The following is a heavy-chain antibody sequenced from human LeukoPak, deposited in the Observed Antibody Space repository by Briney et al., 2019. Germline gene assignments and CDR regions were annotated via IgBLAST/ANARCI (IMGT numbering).Heavy chain of an antibody. Sequence: SETLSLTCAVCGGSFRGYYWRWIRQPPGKGLEGLGEIKHSGSTNYNPSLKSRVTISVDTSKNQFSLKLSSVTAADTAVYYCARGSYCSSTSCYKWHFDYWGQGTLVTVSS. D-gene: IGHD2-2*02. CDR1: GGSFRGYY. V-gene: IGHV4-34*01. CDR2: IKHSGST. J-gene: IGHJ4*02. CDR3: ARGSYCSSTSCYKWHFDY.